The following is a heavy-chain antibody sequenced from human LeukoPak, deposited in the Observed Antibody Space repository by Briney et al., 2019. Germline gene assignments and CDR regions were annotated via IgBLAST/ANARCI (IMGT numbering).Heavy chain of an antibody. CDR2: INGDGSGT. J-gene: IGHJ3*02. CDR1: GFTFTSHW. CDR3: ARVPPRYFDWLSRDDAFDI. V-gene: IGHV3-74*01. Sequence: GGSLRLSCTASGFTFTSHWMHWVRQVPGKGLVWVSRINGDGSGTNHADSVKGRFTISRDNAKNSLYLQMNSLRAEDTAVYYCARVPPRYFDWLSRDDAFDIWGQGTMVTVSS. D-gene: IGHD3-9*01.